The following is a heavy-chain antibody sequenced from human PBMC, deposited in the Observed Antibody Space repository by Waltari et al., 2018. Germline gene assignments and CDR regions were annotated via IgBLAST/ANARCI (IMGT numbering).Heavy chain of an antibody. V-gene: IGHV4-34*01. J-gene: IGHJ5*02. CDR1: GGSVSEYY. CDR3: AKSYSGSPYPFFNS. Sequence: QVQLQQWGAGVLKPSETLSLTCGAHGGSVSEYYWNWIRQPPGKGLEWIGEINHSGSTKYNPSLESRVSISVDTSQSQFSLNVTSVTAADTAVYYCAKSYSGSPYPFFNSWGQGILVTVSS. D-gene: IGHD1-26*01. CDR2: INHSGST.